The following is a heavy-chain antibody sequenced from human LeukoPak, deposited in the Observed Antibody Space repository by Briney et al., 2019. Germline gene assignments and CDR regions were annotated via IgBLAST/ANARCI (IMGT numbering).Heavy chain of an antibody. CDR3: TRGGGGSFPHY. CDR2: IYSGGST. D-gene: IGHD2-21*01. Sequence: GGSPRLSCAASGFTVSSNFLSWVRQPPGKGLEWVSDIYSGGSTYYADSVKGRFTISRDNSKNTLYLQMNSLRAEDTAVYYCTRGGGGSFPHYWGQGTLVTVSS. V-gene: IGHV3-53*01. CDR1: GFTVSSNF. J-gene: IGHJ4*02.